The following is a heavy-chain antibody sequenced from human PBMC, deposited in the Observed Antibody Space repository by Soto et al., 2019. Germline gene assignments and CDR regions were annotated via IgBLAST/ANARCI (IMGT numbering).Heavy chain of an antibody. D-gene: IGHD2-2*01. Sequence: EVQLVESGGGLVQPAGSLRLSCAASGFTFSSYWMSWARQAPGKGLERVANIKEDGNEKYYVESVKGRFTISRDNVERSLFLQMNSLRAEDTAVYYCGRGYARLGYWGQGTLVTVSS. CDR1: GFTFSSYW. CDR3: GRGYARLGY. CDR2: IKEDGNEK. V-gene: IGHV3-7*03. J-gene: IGHJ4*02.